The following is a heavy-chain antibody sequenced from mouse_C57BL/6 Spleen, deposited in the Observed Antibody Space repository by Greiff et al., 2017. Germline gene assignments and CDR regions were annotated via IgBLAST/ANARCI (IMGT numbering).Heavy chain of an antibody. CDR1: GYSITSGYY. J-gene: IGHJ2*01. CDR3: ARRFITTVEDYFGH. V-gene: IGHV3-6*01. CDR2: ISYDGSN. Sequence: VQLKESGPGLVKPSQSLSLTCSVTGYSITSGYYWNWIRQFPGNKLEWMGYISYDGSNNYNPSLNNRSSITRDTSKNQFFMKLNSVTTEDTATYYCARRFITTVEDYFGHWAERTTRTVSS. D-gene: IGHD1-1*01.